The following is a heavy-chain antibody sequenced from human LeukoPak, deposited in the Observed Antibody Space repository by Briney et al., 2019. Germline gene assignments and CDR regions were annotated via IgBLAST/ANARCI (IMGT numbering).Heavy chain of an antibody. J-gene: IGHJ6*02. CDR3: ARDSPYDYEAYGMDV. V-gene: IGHV4-31*03. D-gene: IGHD3-16*01. Sequence: SETLSLTCTVSGGSISSGGYYWSWIRQHPGKGLEWIGYIYYSGSTYHNPSLKSRVTISVDTSKNQFSLKLSSVTAADTAVYYCARDSPYDYEAYGMDVWGQGTTVTVSS. CDR1: GGSISSGGYY. CDR2: IYYSGST.